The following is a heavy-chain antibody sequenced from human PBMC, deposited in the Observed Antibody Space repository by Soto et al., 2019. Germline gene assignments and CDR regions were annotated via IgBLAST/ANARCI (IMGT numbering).Heavy chain of an antibody. CDR1: GYTFTSYA. J-gene: IGHJ5*02. D-gene: IGHD3-9*01. V-gene: IGHV1-3*01. CDR2: INAGNGNT. Sequence: ASVKVSCKASGYTFTSYAMHWVRQAPGQRLEWMGWINAGNGNTKYSQKLQGRVTMTTDTSTSTAYMELRSLRSEDTAVYYCARARGITTFLSELDPRGQGTLVTVSS. CDR3: ARARGITTFLSELDP.